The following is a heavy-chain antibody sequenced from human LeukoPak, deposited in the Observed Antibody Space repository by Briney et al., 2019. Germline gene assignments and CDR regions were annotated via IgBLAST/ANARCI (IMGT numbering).Heavy chain of an antibody. CDR1: GGSISSYY. CDR3: VRGQYHLLYWYFDL. V-gene: IGHV4-4*07. J-gene: IGHJ2*01. CDR2: IYSSGST. D-gene: IGHD2-2*01. Sequence: SETLSLTCTVSGGSISSYYWSWIRQPAGKGLEWIGRIYSSGSTNYNPSLKSRVTMSVDTSKNQFSLKLSSVTAADAAVYYCVRGQYHLLYWYFDLWGRGTLVTVSS.